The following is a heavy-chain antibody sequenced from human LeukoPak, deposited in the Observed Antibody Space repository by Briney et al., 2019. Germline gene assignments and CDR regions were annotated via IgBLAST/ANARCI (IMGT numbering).Heavy chain of an antibody. V-gene: IGHV4-34*01. J-gene: IGHJ6*03. CDR1: GDSHRGYW. D-gene: IGHD3-10*01. CDR3: ARGLLGDYYYYYMDV. Sequence: SETLSLTCGVYGDSHRGYWWTWIRQPPGMGLEWIGEINHSGNTNYNPSLKSRVTISVDTSKNQFSLKLSSVTAADTAVYYCARGLLGDYYYYYMDVWGKGTTVTISS. CDR2: INHSGNT.